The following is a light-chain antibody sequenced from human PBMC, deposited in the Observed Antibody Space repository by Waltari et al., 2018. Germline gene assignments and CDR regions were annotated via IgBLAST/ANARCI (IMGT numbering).Light chain of an antibody. CDR3: QTWFTTAAV. Sequence: SSELTQPPAVSVSPGQTATITCSGPSLPFRYVSWYQQRPGQSPVMVIDKDSKRPSGIPERFSASTAGNTATLIISGTQAMDEADYYCQTWFTTAAVFGGGTKLTVL. J-gene: IGLJ3*02. CDR1: SLPFRY. CDR2: KDS. V-gene: IGLV3-1*01.